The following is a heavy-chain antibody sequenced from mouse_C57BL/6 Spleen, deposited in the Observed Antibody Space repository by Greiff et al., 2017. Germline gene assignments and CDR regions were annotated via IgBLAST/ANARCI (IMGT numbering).Heavy chain of an antibody. CDR2: IRNKANDYTT. V-gene: IGHV7-1*01. CDR3: AGYGYDGAMDY. D-gene: IGHD2-12*01. J-gene: IGHJ4*01. Sequence: EVKLMESGGGLVQSGRSLRLSCATSGFTFSDSYMEWVRQAPGKGLEWIAAIRNKANDYTTEYSASVKGRFIVSRDTSQSILYLQMNALRAEDTAIYYCAGYGYDGAMDYWGQGTSVTVSS. CDR1: GFTFSDSY.